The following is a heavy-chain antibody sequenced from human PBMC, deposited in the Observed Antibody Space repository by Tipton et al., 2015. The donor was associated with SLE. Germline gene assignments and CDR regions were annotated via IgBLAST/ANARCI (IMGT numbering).Heavy chain of an antibody. J-gene: IGHJ4*02. CDR3: ATLNFRAWYFEY. V-gene: IGHV4-34*11. Sequence: LRLSCAASGFTVSGNYMTWVRQAPGKGLEWIGNIYYSGATYYNVSLKSRLTISLDTSKNQFSLNLRSVTAADTAMYYCATLNFRAWYFEYWGQGLLVTVSS. D-gene: IGHD1-14*01. CDR1: GFTVSGNY. CDR2: IYYSGAT.